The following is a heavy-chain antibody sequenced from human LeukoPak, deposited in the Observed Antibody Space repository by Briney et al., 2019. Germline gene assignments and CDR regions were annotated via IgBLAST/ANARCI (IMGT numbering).Heavy chain of an antibody. CDR2: IYHSGST. CDR1: GGXISSYY. D-gene: IGHD6-19*01. CDR3: ARDIAVAGPDFYFDY. J-gene: IGHJ4*02. V-gene: IGHV4-59*01. Sequence: SETLSLTCTVSGGXISSYYWSWIRQPPGKGREWLGYIYHSGSTNYNPSVKRRVTISVDTSKNQFSLKLSSVTAADTAVYYCARDIAVAGPDFYFDYWGQGTLVTVSS.